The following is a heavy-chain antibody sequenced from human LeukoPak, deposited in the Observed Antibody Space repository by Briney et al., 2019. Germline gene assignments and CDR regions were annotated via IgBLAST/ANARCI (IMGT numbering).Heavy chain of an antibody. CDR1: GLTFSSYA. CDR2: ISYDRSNK. V-gene: IGHV3-30-3*01. Sequence: PGRSLRLSCAASGLTFSSYAMHWVRQAPGKGLEWVAVISYDRSNKYYADSVKGRFTISRDNSKNTLYLQMNSLRAEDTAVYYCARERTLVVTATGHFDYWGQGTLVTVSS. D-gene: IGHD2-21*02. J-gene: IGHJ4*02. CDR3: ARERTLVVTATGHFDY.